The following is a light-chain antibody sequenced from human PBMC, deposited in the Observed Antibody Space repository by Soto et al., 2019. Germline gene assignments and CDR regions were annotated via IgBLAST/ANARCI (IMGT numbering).Light chain of an antibody. CDR3: SSYAGSNLWV. CDR1: SSDVGNYKY. CDR2: EVS. Sequence: QSALTQSPSASGSPGQSVTISCTETSSDVGNYKYVSWYQQHPGKAPKLMIYEVSKRPSGVPDRFSGSKSGNTASLTVSGLQVEDEADYYCSSYAGSNLWVFGGGTKL. V-gene: IGLV2-8*01. J-gene: IGLJ3*02.